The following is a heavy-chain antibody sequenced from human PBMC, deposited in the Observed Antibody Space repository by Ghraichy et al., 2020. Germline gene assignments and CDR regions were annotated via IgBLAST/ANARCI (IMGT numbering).Heavy chain of an antibody. V-gene: IGHV3-73*01. CDR2: IRSKANSYAT. J-gene: IGHJ4*02. Sequence: GGSLRLSCAASGFTFSGSAMHWVRQASGKGLEWVGRIRSKANSYATAYAASVKGRFTISRDDSKNTAYLQMNSLKTEDTAVYYCTREVAYCGGDCYPDYWGQGTLVTVSS. CDR1: GFTFSGSA. D-gene: IGHD2-21*01. CDR3: TREVAYCGGDCYPDY.